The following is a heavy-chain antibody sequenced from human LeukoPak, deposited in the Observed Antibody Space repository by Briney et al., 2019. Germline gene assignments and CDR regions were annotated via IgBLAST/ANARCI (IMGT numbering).Heavy chain of an antibody. V-gene: IGHV3-23*01. Sequence: GGSLRLSCAASGFTFTHYAMSWVRQAPGKGLEWVSGISGSGGNTYYADSVKGRFTISRDNSKNTLYLQMNSLRAEDTAVYYCAKSGYNRFDYWGQGTLVTVSS. J-gene: IGHJ4*02. CDR2: ISGSGGNT. D-gene: IGHD5-24*01. CDR3: AKSGYNRFDY. CDR1: GFTFTHYA.